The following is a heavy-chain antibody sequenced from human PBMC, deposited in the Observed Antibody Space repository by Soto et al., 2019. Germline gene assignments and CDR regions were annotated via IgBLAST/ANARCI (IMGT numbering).Heavy chain of an antibody. Sequence: EVQLVESGGGLVQPGGSLRLSCAASGFTFSSYSMNWVRQAPGKGLEWVSAISGSGGSTYYADSVKGRFTISRDNSKNTLYLQMNSLRAEDTAVYYCAKDRRDYYGSGSYSHGPWGQGTLVTVSS. CDR3: AKDRRDYYGSGSYSHGP. CDR1: GFTFSSYS. D-gene: IGHD3-10*01. J-gene: IGHJ5*02. CDR2: ISGSGGST. V-gene: IGHV3-23*04.